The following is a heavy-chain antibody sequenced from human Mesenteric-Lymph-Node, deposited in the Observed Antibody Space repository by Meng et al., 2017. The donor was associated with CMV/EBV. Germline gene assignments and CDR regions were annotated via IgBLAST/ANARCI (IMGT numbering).Heavy chain of an antibody. Sequence: GESLKISCAASGFTFSSYGMHWVRQAPGKGLEWVAFIRYDGSNKYYADSVKGRFTISRDNSKNTLYLQMNSLRAEDTAVYYCARASEPYSSGWYDWFDPWGQGTLVTVSS. J-gene: IGHJ5*02. CDR1: GFTFSSYG. CDR3: ARASEPYSSGWYDWFDP. CDR2: IRYDGSNK. D-gene: IGHD6-19*01. V-gene: IGHV3-30*02.